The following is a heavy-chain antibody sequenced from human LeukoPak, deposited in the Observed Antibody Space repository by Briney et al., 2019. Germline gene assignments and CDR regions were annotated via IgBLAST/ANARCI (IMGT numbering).Heavy chain of an antibody. D-gene: IGHD5-24*01. CDR1: GGSISSGGYY. Sequence: TLSFTCTVSGGSISSGGYYWSWIRQHPGTGLVWIGYIYYSGSTYYNPSLKSRVTISVDTSKTQFSLKLSSVTAADTAVYYCARRGMATINNYYYYYMDVWGKGTTVTVSS. CDR2: IYYSGST. CDR3: ARRGMATINNYYYYYMDV. J-gene: IGHJ6*03. V-gene: IGHV4-31*03.